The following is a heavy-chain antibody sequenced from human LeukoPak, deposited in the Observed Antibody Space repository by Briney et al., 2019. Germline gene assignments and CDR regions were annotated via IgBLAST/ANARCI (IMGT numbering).Heavy chain of an antibody. J-gene: IGHJ3*02. V-gene: IGHV3-23*01. D-gene: IGHD3-9*01. CDR1: GFTFSSYA. CDR3: AKGIRYFDWPPWDAFDI. CDR2: ISGSGGST. Sequence: GGSLRLSCAASGFTFSSYAMSWVRQAPGKGLEWVSAISGSGGSTYYADSVKGRFTISRDNSKNTLYLQMNSLRAEDTAVYYCAKGIRYFDWPPWDAFDIWGQGTMVTVSS.